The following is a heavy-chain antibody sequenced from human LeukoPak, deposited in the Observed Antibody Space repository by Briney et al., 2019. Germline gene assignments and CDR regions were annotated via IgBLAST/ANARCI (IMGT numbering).Heavy chain of an antibody. CDR3: ARAYSSSWSYDY. V-gene: IGHV3-21*01. CDR1: GFTFSSYS. J-gene: IGHJ4*02. D-gene: IGHD6-13*01. Sequence: GGSLRLSCAASGFTFSSYSMNWVRQAPGKGLEWVSSISSSSSYIYYADSVKGRFTISTDNAKNSLYLQMNSLRAEDTAVYYCARAYSSSWSYDYWGQGTLVTVSS. CDR2: ISSSSSYI.